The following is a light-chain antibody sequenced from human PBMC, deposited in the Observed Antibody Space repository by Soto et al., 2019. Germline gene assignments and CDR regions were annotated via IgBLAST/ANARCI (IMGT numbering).Light chain of an antibody. CDR1: SSNIGAGYD. CDR2: GNN. Sequence: QSVLTQPPSVSGAPGQRVTISCAGSSSNIGAGYDVYWYQHLPRTAPKLLIYGNNNRPSGVPDRFSGSKSGTSASLAITGLQAEDEALYYCQSYDTSLTAPYVFGTGTKVTV. V-gene: IGLV1-40*01. CDR3: QSYDTSLTAPYV. J-gene: IGLJ1*01.